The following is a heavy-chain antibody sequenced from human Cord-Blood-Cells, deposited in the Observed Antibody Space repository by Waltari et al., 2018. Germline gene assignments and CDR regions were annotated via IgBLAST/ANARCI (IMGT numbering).Heavy chain of an antibody. Sequence: PGKGLEWMGIIYPGDSDTRYSPSFQGQVTISADKSISTAYLQWSSLKASDTAMYYCARLPFAGTHRTNWYFDLWGRGTLVTVSS. V-gene: IGHV5-51*01. CDR3: ARLPFAGTHRTNWYFDL. D-gene: IGHD3-16*01. CDR2: IYPGDSDT. J-gene: IGHJ2*01.